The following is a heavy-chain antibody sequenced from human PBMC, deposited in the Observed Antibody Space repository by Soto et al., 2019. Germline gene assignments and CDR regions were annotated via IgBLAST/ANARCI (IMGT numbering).Heavy chain of an antibody. V-gene: IGHV4-59*01. CDR1: GGSISSYY. Sequence: SETLSLTCTVSGGSISSYYWSWIRQPPGKGLEWIGYIYYSGSTNYNPSLKSRVTISVDTSKNQFSLKLSSVTAADTAVYYFARTSIAAAGTIMDYWGQGTLVTVSS. J-gene: IGHJ4*02. CDR2: IYYSGST. D-gene: IGHD6-13*01. CDR3: ARTSIAAAGTIMDY.